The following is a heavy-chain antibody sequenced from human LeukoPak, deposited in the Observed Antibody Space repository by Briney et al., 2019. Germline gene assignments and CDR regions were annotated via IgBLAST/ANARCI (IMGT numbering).Heavy chain of an antibody. CDR1: GFTFINYV. Sequence: PGGSLGLSCAASGFTFINYVMNWVRQAPGKGLEWVSSISGSADKTYDADSVKGRFTISRDNSKNTLSLQMNSLRVEDTAVYYCARRGGSRGWGAFDIWGQGTIVTVSS. CDR3: ARRGGSRGWGAFDI. J-gene: IGHJ3*02. D-gene: IGHD6-19*01. CDR2: ISGSADKT. V-gene: IGHV3-23*01.